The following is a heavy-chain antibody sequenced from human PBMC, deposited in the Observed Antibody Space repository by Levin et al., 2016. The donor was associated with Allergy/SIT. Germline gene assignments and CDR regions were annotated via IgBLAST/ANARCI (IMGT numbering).Heavy chain of an antibody. CDR3: ASPNRELRPATLYYYYGMDV. J-gene: IGHJ6*02. Sequence: WIRQPPGKGLEWVSAISGSGGSTYYADSVKGRFTISRDNSKNTLYLQMNSLRAEDTAVYYCASPNRELRPATLYYYYGMDVWGQGTTVTVSS. CDR2: ISGSGGST. V-gene: IGHV3-23*01. D-gene: IGHD1-26*01.